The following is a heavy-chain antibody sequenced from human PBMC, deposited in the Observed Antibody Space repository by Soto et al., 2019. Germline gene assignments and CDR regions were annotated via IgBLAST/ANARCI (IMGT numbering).Heavy chain of an antibody. J-gene: IGHJ4*02. V-gene: IGHV1-46*01. Sequence: QVQLVQSGAEVKKPGASVKVSCKASGDTFTDYYIHWVRQAPGQGLEWMGTVNPSGGHTTYAQHFLGRRTMTRATSTSTLYMGLTSLTSEDTAVYYCARGGHVVVVTAALDFWGQGTLVTVSS. CDR1: GDTFTDYY. D-gene: IGHD2-21*02. CDR3: ARGGHVVVVTAALDF. CDR2: VNPSGGHT.